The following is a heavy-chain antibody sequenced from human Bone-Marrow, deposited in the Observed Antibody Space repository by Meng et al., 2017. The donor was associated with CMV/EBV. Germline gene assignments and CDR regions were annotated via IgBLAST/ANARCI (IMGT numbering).Heavy chain of an antibody. J-gene: IGHJ4*02. CDR1: GFTFSSYS. CDR3: ARVQGIPDY. D-gene: IGHD2-21*01. CDR2: ISSSSSYI. V-gene: IGHV3-21*01. Sequence: RLSCASSGFTFSSYSIIWVRQAPGKGLEWVSSISSSSSYIYYADSVTGRFTISRDNAKNSLYLQMNSLRAEDTAVYYCARVQGIPDYWGQGTLVTVSS.